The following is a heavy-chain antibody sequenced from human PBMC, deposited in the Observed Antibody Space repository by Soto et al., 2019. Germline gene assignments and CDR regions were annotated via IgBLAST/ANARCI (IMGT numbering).Heavy chain of an antibody. V-gene: IGHV1-69*13. CDR1: GGTFSSYA. Sequence: SVKVSCKASGGTFSSYAISWVRQAPGQGLEWMGGIIPIFGTANYAQKFQGRVTITADESTSTAYMELSSLRSEDTAVYYCARDPSRDGYNPLDYWGQGTLVTVSS. J-gene: IGHJ4*02. CDR2: IIPIFGTA. D-gene: IGHD5-12*01. CDR3: ARDPSRDGYNPLDY.